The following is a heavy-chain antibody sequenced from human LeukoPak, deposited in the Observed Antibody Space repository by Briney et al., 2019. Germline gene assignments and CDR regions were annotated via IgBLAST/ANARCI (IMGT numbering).Heavy chain of an antibody. J-gene: IGHJ4*02. V-gene: IGHV1-69*10. CDR2: IVPIFDIL. CDR3: ARSGIANYD. Sequence: SVKVSCKASGGTFSSYAISWVRQAPGQGLEWMGGIVPIFDILTYAQKFQGRVTITADKSTSTAYMELNSLRSEDTAVYYCARSGIANYDWGQGTLVTVSS. D-gene: IGHD4/OR15-4a*01. CDR1: GGTFSSYA.